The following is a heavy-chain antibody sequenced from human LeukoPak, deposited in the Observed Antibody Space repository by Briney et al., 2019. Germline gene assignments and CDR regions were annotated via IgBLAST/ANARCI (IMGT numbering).Heavy chain of an antibody. CDR2: ISGSGGST. D-gene: IGHD6-13*01. CDR1: GFTFSSYA. Sequence: GGSLRLSCAASGFTFSSYAMSWVRQAPGKGLEWVSAISGSGGSTYYADSVKGRFTISRDNSKNTLYLQMNSLRAEDTAVYYCAKDLIAAAGTYYYYGMDVWGHGTTVTVSS. J-gene: IGHJ6*02. CDR3: AKDLIAAAGTYYYYGMDV. V-gene: IGHV3-23*01.